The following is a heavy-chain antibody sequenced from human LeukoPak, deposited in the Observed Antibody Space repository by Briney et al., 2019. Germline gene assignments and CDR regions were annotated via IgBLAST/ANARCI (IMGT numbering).Heavy chain of an antibody. D-gene: IGHD1-26*01. Sequence: PSQTLSLTCTVSGGSISSGGYSWSWIRQHPGKGPEWIGYIYYSGSTYYNPSLKSRVTISVDTSKNQFSLKLSSVTAADTAVYYCARGVGGSRYWGQGTLVTVSS. V-gene: IGHV4-31*03. J-gene: IGHJ4*02. CDR1: GGSISSGGYS. CDR3: ARGVGGSRY. CDR2: IYYSGST.